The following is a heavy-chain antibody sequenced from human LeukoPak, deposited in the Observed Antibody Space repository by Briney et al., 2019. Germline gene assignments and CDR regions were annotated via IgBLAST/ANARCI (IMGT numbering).Heavy chain of an antibody. V-gene: IGHV3-48*03. Sequence: GGSLRLSCAASGFTFSSYAMSWVRQAPGKGLEWVSYISGSGSTIYYADSVKGRFTISRDNAKNSLYLQMNSLRAEDTAVYYCARRYCSSTSCLFDYWGQGTLATVSS. J-gene: IGHJ4*02. CDR1: GFTFSSYA. D-gene: IGHD2-2*01. CDR2: ISGSGSTI. CDR3: ARRYCSSTSCLFDY.